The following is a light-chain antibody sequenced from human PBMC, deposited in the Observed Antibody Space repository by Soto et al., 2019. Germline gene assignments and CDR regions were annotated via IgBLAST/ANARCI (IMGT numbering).Light chain of an antibody. V-gene: IGKV3-20*01. CDR3: QQYAESPLT. J-gene: IGKJ4*01. CDR2: GAS. Sequence: ELVLTQSPGTLSLSPGERATLSCRASQSVGSSYLAWYQQKPGQAPRLLIYGASSRATGIPDRFSGSGSGTDFTLTISRLEPEDFAVYYCQQYAESPLTFGGGTKVDIK. CDR1: QSVGSSY.